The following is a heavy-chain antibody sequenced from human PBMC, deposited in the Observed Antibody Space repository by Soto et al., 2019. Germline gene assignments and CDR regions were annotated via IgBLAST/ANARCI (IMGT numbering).Heavy chain of an antibody. Sequence: SGPTLVNPTQTLTLTCTFSGFSLSTSGVGVGWIRQPPGKALEWLTHIFWDDDNRYSPSLKSRLTITKDTPKNQVVLTMTNMDPVDTATYYCAHRRRASGGNWFDPWGQGTLVTVSS. CDR1: GFSLSTSGVG. D-gene: IGHD2-21*01. CDR3: AHRRRASGGNWFDP. CDR2: IFWDDDN. J-gene: IGHJ5*02. V-gene: IGHV2-5*02.